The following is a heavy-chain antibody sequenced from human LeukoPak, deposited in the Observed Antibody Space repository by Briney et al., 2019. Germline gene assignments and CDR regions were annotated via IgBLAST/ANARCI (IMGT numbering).Heavy chain of an antibody. CDR1: GFTLSSYA. V-gene: IGHV3-30-3*02. D-gene: IGHD4-17*01. CDR3: AKRSYGDYVSYFDY. CDR2: ISYDGSNK. J-gene: IGHJ4*02. Sequence: GRSLRLSCAASGFTLSSYAMHWVRQAPGKGLEWVAVISYDGSNKYYADSVKGRFTISRDNSKNTLYLQMNSLRAEDTAVYYCAKRSYGDYVSYFDYWGQGTLVTVSS.